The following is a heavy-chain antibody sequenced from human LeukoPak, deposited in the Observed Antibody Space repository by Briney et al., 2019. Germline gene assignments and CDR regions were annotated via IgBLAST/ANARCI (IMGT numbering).Heavy chain of an antibody. Sequence: GASVKVSCKASGYTFTGYYMHWARQAPGQGLEWMGGIIPIFGTANYAQKFQGRVTITADESTSTAYMELSSLGSDDTAVYYCARALIPRYYYGGYWGQGTLVTVSS. CDR2: IIPIFGTA. CDR3: ARALIPRYYYGGY. D-gene: IGHD3-10*01. CDR1: GYTFTGYY. J-gene: IGHJ4*02. V-gene: IGHV1-69*13.